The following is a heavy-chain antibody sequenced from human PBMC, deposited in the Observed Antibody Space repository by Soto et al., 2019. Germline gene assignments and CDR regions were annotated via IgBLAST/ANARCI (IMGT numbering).Heavy chain of an antibody. Sequence: QLQLQESGPGLVKPSETLSLTCTVSGGSISSSSYYWGWIRQPPGKGLEWIGSIYYSGSTYYNPSLKSRVTISVDTSKNQFSLKLSSVTAADTAVYYCARRGGGDTAMGLTLIYWGQGTLVTVSS. CDR1: GGSISSSSYY. CDR3: ARRGGGDTAMGLTLIY. J-gene: IGHJ4*02. D-gene: IGHD5-18*01. V-gene: IGHV4-39*01. CDR2: IYYSGST.